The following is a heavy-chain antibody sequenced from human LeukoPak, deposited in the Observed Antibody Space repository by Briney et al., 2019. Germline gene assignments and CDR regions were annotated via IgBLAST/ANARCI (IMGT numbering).Heavy chain of an antibody. D-gene: IGHD1-26*01. CDR3: AKDLGRYRNNYFDY. CDR1: GFTFSSYA. V-gene: IGHV3-23*01. Sequence: PGGSLRLSCAASGFTFSSYAMSWVRQAPEKGLEWVSTISGSGGGTYYADSVKGRFTISRDDSKNTLYLQMNSLRAEDTAEYYCAKDLGRYRNNYFDYWGQGTLVTVSS. CDR2: ISGSGGGT. J-gene: IGHJ4*02.